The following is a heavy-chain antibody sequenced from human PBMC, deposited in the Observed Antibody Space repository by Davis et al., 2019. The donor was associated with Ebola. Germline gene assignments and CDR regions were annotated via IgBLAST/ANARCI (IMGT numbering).Heavy chain of an antibody. J-gene: IGHJ4*02. Sequence: MPSETLSLTCTVSGGSISSYYWSWIRQPPGKGLEWIGYIYYSGSTNYNPSLKSRVTISVDTSKNQFSLKLSSVTAADTAVYYCARGIGMITPYYFDYWGQGTLVTVSS. CDR2: IYYSGST. CDR1: GGSISSYY. D-gene: IGHD3-16*01. V-gene: IGHV4-59*01. CDR3: ARGIGMITPYYFDY.